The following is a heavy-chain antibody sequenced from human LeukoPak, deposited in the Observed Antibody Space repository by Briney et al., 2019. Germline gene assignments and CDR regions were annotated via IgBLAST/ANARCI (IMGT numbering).Heavy chain of an antibody. V-gene: IGHV3-53*01. D-gene: IGHD3-3*02. CDR2: LYSGSDT. J-gene: IGHJ2*01. CDR3: ARVGDHFHWYLDL. CDR1: GFSVSLNY. Sequence: GGSLTLSCAASGFSVSLNYMTWVRQAPGKGLEWVSILYSGSDTYYADSVKGRFTISRDSSKNMLFLHMNSLRAEDTAVYYCARVGDHFHWYLDLWGRGTLVTVSS.